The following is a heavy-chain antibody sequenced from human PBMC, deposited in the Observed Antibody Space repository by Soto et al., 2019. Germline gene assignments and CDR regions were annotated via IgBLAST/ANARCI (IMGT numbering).Heavy chain of an antibody. CDR3: AKAPSYGDYGYGSY. CDR1: GFTFSSYA. CDR2: IRGSGGST. D-gene: IGHD4-17*01. Sequence: EVQLLESGGGLVQPGGSLRLSCAASGFTFSSYAMSWVRQAPGKGLEWVSAIRGSGGSTYYAASVKGRFTISRDNSKNTLYLQMNSLRAEDTAVYYCAKAPSYGDYGYGSYWGQGTLVTVSS. V-gene: IGHV3-23*01. J-gene: IGHJ4*02.